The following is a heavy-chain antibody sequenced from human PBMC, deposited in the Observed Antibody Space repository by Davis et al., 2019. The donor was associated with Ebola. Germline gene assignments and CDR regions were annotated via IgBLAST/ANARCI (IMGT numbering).Heavy chain of an antibody. CDR1: GGSISSYY. V-gene: IGHV4-59*01. J-gene: IGHJ6*02. D-gene: IGHD5-18*01. CDR2: IYYSGST. CDR3: ARDRRGYSYGMNYYYYYYGMDV. Sequence: PSETLSLTCTVSGGSISSYYWSWIRQPPGKGLEWIGYIYYSGSTNYNPSLKSRVTISVDTSKNQFSLKLSSVTAADTAVYYCARDRRGYSYGMNYYYYYYGMDVWGQGTTVTVSS.